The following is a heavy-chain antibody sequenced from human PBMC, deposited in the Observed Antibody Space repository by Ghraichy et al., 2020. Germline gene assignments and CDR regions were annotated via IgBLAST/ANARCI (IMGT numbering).Heavy chain of an antibody. CDR2: IYSGGST. CDR3: ARGIAAAGSYPYYYYYYMDV. Sequence: GGSLRLSCAASGFTVSSNYMSWVRQAPGKGLEWVSVIYSGGSTYYADSVKGRFTISRDNSKNTLYLQMNSLRAEDTAVYYCARGIAAAGSYPYYYYYYMDVWGKGTTVTVSS. D-gene: IGHD6-13*01. J-gene: IGHJ6*03. CDR1: GFTVSSNY. V-gene: IGHV3-53*01.